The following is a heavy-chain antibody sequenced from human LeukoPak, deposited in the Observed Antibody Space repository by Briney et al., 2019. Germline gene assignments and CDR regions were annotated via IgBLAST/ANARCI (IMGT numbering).Heavy chain of an antibody. CDR1: GGSISSHY. Sequence: SETLSLTCSVSGGSISSHYWSWIRQPPGKGLGWIGYIYYSGSTNYNPSLKSRVTISVDTSKNQFSLKMSSVTAADTAVYYCARERDTVNWFDPWGQGTLVTVSS. J-gene: IGHJ5*02. CDR3: ARERDTVNWFDP. D-gene: IGHD4-17*01. V-gene: IGHV4-59*11. CDR2: IYYSGST.